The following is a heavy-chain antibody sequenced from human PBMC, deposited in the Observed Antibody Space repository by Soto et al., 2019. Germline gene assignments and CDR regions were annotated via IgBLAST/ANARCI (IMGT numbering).Heavy chain of an antibody. D-gene: IGHD6-13*01. CDR1: GVSINDYF. CDR3: ARHGSGSIYFAFDY. V-gene: IGHV4-59*08. CDR2: IYYSGST. J-gene: IGHJ4*01. Sequence: SETLSLTCAFSGVSINDYFWSLVRQSPGKGLEWIGNIYYSGSTNYDPSLNSRVAMAVDTSKSELSLKLRSVTAADTAIYYCARHGSGSIYFAFDYWGQGILVTVSS.